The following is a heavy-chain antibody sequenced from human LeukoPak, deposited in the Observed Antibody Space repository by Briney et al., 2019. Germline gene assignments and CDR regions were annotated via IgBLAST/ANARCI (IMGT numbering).Heavy chain of an antibody. CDR3: ARRRDVHDGSGSDLSPFDP. V-gene: IGHV4-39*02. CDR2: IYSRGNT. D-gene: IGHD3-10*01. J-gene: IGHJ5*02. Sequence: SSETLSLTCIASGGSISSTTYYWGWIRQSPGKGLEWIGSIYSRGNTYYNPSLKSRVTIFVDMSKNHFSLKLSSVTAADTAVYYCARRRDVHDGSGSDLSPFDPWGQGTLVTISS. CDR1: GGSISSTTYY.